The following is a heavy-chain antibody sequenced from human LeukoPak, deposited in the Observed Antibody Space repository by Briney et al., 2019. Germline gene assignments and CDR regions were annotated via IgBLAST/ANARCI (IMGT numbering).Heavy chain of an antibody. V-gene: IGHV4-39*02. Sequence: SETLSLTCIVSGGSTSGGNYYWGWIRQPPGKGLEWIGGISSSGNTYYNPSLKSRITISIDTSKNHFSLKLSSVTAADTAVYYCARGTHYDYVWGSYRYTFRKIFDYWGQGTLVTVSS. D-gene: IGHD3-16*02. J-gene: IGHJ4*02. CDR2: ISSSGNT. CDR3: ARGTHYDYVWGSYRYTFRKIFDY. CDR1: GGSTSGGNYY.